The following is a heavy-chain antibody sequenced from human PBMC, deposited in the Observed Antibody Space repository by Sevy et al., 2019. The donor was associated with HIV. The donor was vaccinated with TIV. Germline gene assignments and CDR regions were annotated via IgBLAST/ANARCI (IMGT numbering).Heavy chain of an antibody. V-gene: IGHV3-53*01. CDR2: IYTGGST. J-gene: IGHJ4*02. CDR3: ARGRPGYYFDY. Sequence: GGSLRLSCAASGFTVSSNYMSWVRQAPGKGLEWVSVIYTGGSTDYADSVKGRFTISRDNSKNTPSLQMNSLRAEDTAVYYCARGRPGYYFDYWGQGTLVTVSS. CDR1: GFTVSSNY.